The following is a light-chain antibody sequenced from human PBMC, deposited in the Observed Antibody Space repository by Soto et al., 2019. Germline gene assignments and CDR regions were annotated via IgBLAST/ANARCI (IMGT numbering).Light chain of an antibody. V-gene: IGKV3-20*01. CDR1: QTTSHND. CDR2: GAS. J-gene: IGKJ5*01. CDR3: QHFGSSPTVI. Sequence: EIDLTQSPGTLSLSPGESATLSCRAVQTTSHNDVAWYQHRRGLAPRLLVYGASKRAAGIPDSFRGSGAGSEFRLTTSGLGPYVFDVYWCQHFGSSPTVIFGQWIRM.